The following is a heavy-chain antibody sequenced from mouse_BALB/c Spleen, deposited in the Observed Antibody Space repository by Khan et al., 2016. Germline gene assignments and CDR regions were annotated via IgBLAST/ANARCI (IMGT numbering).Heavy chain of an antibody. Sequence: EVQLQESGPGLVKPSQSLSLTCSVTGYSITSGYYWNWIRQFPGNKLEWMGYISYDGSNNYNPSLKNRIPITRDTSKNQFFLKLNSVTSEDTSTYYCVTLRRCYAMDYWGQGTSVTVSS. V-gene: IGHV3-6*02. CDR3: VTLRRCYAMDY. CDR2: ISYDGSN. J-gene: IGHJ4*01. D-gene: IGHD1-1*01. CDR1: GYSITSGYY.